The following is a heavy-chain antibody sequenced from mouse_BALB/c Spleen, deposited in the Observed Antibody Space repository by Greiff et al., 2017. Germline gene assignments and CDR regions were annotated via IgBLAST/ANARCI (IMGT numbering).Heavy chain of an antibody. CDR3: TAMITTGGYAMDY. V-gene: IGHV5-6-4*01. CDR2: ISSGGSYT. J-gene: IGHJ4*01. CDR1: GFTFSSYT. Sequence: EVKLMESGGGLVKPGGSLKLSCAASGFTFSSYTMSWVRQTPEKRLEWVATISSGGSYTYYPDSVKGRFTISRDNAKNTLYLQMSSLKSEDTAMYYCTAMITTGGYAMDYWGQGTSVTVSS. D-gene: IGHD2-4*01.